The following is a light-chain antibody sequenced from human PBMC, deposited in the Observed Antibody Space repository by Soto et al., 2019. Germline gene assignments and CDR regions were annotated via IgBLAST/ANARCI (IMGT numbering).Light chain of an antibody. CDR3: SSYTSSSTLLDV. Sequence: QSALTQPASVSGSPGQSITISCTGTSSDVGGYNYVSWYQQHPGKAPKLMIYDVSNRPSGVSNRFSGSKSGNTASLTISGLQPEDDADYYCSSYTSSSTLLDVFGTGTKLTVL. J-gene: IGLJ1*01. V-gene: IGLV2-14*01. CDR2: DVS. CDR1: SSDVGGYNY.